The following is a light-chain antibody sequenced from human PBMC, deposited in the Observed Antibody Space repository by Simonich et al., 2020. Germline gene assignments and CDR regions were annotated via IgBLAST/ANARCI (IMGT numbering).Light chain of an antibody. CDR3: QQYNNWPPGT. CDR2: GAS. CDR1: QSVSSN. Sequence: EIVMTQSPATLSVSPGERATLSCRASQSVSSNLAWYQQKPGQAPRLLIYGASTRATGSPARFSGSGSGTGFTLTISSMQSEDFAVYYCQQYNNWPPGTFGQGTKLEIK. V-gene: IGKV3-15*01. J-gene: IGKJ2*01.